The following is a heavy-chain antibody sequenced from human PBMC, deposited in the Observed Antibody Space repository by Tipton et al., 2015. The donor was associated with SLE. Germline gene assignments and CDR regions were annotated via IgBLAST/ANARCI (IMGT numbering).Heavy chain of an antibody. D-gene: IGHD2-2*02. CDR1: GGSISSSSYY. Sequence: TRSLTCTVSGGSISSSSYYWGWIRQPPGKGLEWIGSIYYSGSTYYNPSLKSRVTISVDTSKNQFSLNLSSVTAADTAVYYCARVGLVAPAAISSGADYWGQGTLVTVSS. J-gene: IGHJ4*02. CDR2: IYYSGST. CDR3: ARVGLVAPAAISSGADY. V-gene: IGHV4-39*07.